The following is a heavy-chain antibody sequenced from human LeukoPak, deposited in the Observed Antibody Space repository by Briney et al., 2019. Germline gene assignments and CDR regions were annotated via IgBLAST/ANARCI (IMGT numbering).Heavy chain of an antibody. J-gene: IGHJ4*02. CDR1: GFIFSSYG. CDR2: ISHDGSKT. D-gene: IGHD1-26*01. Sequence: GGSLRLSCAASGFIFSSYGLHWARQAPGKGLEWVALISHDGSKTYYADSVKDRFTISRDNSKNTLYLQMNSLRPEDTAVYYCAKKGWYGGSYSFDYWGQGTLVTVSS. V-gene: IGHV3-30*18. CDR3: AKKGWYGGSYSFDY.